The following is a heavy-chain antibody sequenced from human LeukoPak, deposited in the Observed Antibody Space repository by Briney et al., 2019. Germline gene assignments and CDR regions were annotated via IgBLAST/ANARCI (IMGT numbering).Heavy chain of an antibody. CDR3: ATFYGSGKGGALDI. CDR1: GFTFSNFW. Sequence: PGASLRLSCAASGFTFSNFWMSWVRQAPGKGLEWVANIKQEGSEKYYVDSVKGRFTISRDNAKNSLYLQMNSLRAEDTAVYYCATFYGSGKGGALDIWGQGTMVTVSS. V-gene: IGHV3-7*01. CDR2: IKQEGSEK. D-gene: IGHD3-10*01. J-gene: IGHJ3*02.